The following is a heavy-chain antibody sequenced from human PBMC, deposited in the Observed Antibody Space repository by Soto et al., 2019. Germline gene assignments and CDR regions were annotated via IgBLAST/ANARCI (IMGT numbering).Heavy chain of an antibody. D-gene: IGHD3-3*01. V-gene: IGHV4-34*01. CDR2: INHSGST. CDR1: GGSFSGYY. Sequence: SETLSLTCAVYGGSFSGYYWSWIRQPPGKGLEWIGEINHSGSTNYNPSLKSRVTISVDTSKNQFSLKLSSVTAADTAVYYCARMLRSVPFDIWGQGTMVTVSS. J-gene: IGHJ3*02. CDR3: ARMLRSVPFDI.